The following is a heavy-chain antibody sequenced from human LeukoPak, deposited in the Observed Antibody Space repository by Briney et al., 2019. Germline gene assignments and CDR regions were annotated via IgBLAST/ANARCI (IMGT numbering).Heavy chain of an antibody. CDR3: ASAGYSDAFDI. V-gene: IGHV4-61*02. D-gene: IGHD5-18*01. Sequence: SETLSLTCTVSGGSISSGSYYWSWIRQPAGKGLEWIGRIYTSGSTNYNPSLKSRVTISVDTSKNQFSLKLSSVTAAGTAVYYCASAGYSDAFDIWGQGTMVTVSS. CDR2: IYTSGST. CDR1: GGSISSGSYY. J-gene: IGHJ3*02.